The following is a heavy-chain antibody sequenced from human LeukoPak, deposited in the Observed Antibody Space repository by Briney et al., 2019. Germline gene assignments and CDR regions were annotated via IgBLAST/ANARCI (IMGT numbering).Heavy chain of an antibody. Sequence: GASVKVSCKASGYTFTGYYMHWVRQAPGQGLEWMGWINPSSGGTNYAQKFQGRVTMTRDTSISTAYMELSRLRSDDTAVYYCARVRRSYEDSLDYWGQGTLVTVSS. CDR2: INPSSGGT. CDR3: ARVRRSYEDSLDY. J-gene: IGHJ4*02. D-gene: IGHD1-26*01. CDR1: GYTFTGYY. V-gene: IGHV1-2*02.